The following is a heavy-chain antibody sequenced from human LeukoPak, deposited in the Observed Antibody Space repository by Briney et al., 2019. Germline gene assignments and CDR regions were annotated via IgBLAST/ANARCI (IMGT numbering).Heavy chain of an antibody. D-gene: IGHD3-22*01. CDR3: AKEGLNYYDSSGYYDY. J-gene: IGHJ4*02. V-gene: IGHV3-23*01. CDR2: ISGSDGST. CDR1: GFTFSSYA. Sequence: GGSLRLSCAASGFTFSSYAMSWVRQAPGKGLEWVSAISGSDGSTYYADSVKGRFTISRDNSKNTLYLQMNSLRAEDTAVYYCAKEGLNYYDSSGYYDYWGQGTLVIVSS.